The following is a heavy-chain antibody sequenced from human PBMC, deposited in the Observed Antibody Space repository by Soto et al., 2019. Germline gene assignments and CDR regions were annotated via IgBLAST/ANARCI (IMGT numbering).Heavy chain of an antibody. CDR2: IYYSGST. CDR1: GGSISSSSYY. Sequence: QLPLQESGPGLVKPSETLSLTCTVSGGSISSSSYYWGWIRQPPGKGLEWIGSIYYSGSTFYNPSLKSRVSISVDTTKNQYSLKLSSVIAADTAVYYCARGVVPAALPGYWGQGTLVTVYS. CDR3: ARGVVPAALPGY. V-gene: IGHV4-39*01. D-gene: IGHD2-2*01. J-gene: IGHJ4*02.